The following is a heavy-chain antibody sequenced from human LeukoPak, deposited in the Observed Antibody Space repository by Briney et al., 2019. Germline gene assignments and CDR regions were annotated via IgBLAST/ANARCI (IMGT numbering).Heavy chain of an antibody. CDR3: AKDGDTPSAKWELTY. Sequence: GGSLRLSCAASGFTFSSYGMHWVRQAPGKGLEWVAVISYDGSNKYYADSVKGRFTISRDNSKNTLYLQMNSLRAEDTAVYYCAKDGDTPSAKWELTYWGQGTLVTVSS. V-gene: IGHV3-30*18. CDR1: GFTFSSYG. CDR2: ISYDGSNK. J-gene: IGHJ4*02. D-gene: IGHD1-26*01.